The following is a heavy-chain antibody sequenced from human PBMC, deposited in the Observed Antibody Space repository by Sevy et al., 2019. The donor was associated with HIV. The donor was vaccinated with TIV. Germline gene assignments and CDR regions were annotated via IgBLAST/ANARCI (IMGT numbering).Heavy chain of an antibody. J-gene: IGHJ6*02. CDR2: ISSNSRYK. CDR3: AMETSEFKSSSSSSVGELYCYYGMGV. CDR1: RFIVTSLT. V-gene: IGHV3-21*01. D-gene: IGHD3-16*01. Sequence: GGSLRLSCVASRFIVTSLTLNWVRQRPGRGLEWVASISSNSRYKYYADSVEGRFTISRGYAGDSVFLEMNSLRAEDKALYYWAMETSEFKSSSSSSVGELYCYYGMGVWGQGTTVTVSS.